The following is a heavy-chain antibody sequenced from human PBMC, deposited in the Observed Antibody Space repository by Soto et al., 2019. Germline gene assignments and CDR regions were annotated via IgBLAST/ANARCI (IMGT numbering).Heavy chain of an antibody. Sequence: GASVKVFCKAPGYTFTVYYIHWVRQAPGQGLEWMAWINPNSGGANIAQKFQGWGTMTRDPSVRSTYRELNRLTSNDTTVYYCARDYYRGSASYGFEIWGQGTMVNVSS. CDR3: ARDYYRGSASYGFEI. V-gene: IGHV1-2*04. CDR2: INPNSGGA. J-gene: IGHJ3*02. CDR1: GYTFTVYY. D-gene: IGHD3-10*01.